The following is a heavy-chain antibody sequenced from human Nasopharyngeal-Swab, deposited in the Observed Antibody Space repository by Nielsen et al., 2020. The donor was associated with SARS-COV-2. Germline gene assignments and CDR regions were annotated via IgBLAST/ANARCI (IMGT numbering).Heavy chain of an antibody. D-gene: IGHD5-18*01. CDR3: ARELYSYGYRALGY. Sequence: ASVKVSCKASGYTFTSYAMNWVRQAPGQGLEWMGWINTNTGNPTYAPGFTGRFVFSLDTSVSTAYLQISSLKAEDTAVYYCARELYSYGYRALGYWGQGTLVTVSS. CDR2: INTNTGNP. V-gene: IGHV7-4-1*02. CDR1: GYTFTSYA. J-gene: IGHJ4*02.